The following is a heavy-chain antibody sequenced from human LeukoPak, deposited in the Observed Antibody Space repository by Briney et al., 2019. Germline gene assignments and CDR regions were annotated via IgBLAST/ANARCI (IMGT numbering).Heavy chain of an antibody. J-gene: IGHJ4*02. CDR3: ARDAGGTGTTTGEY. CDR2: IIPIFGTA. Sequence: GASVKVSCKASGGTFSSYAISWVRQAPGHGLEWMGRIIPIFGTANYAQKFQGRVTITTDESTSTAYMELSSLRSEDTAVYYCARDAGGTGTTTGEYWGQGTLVTVSS. V-gene: IGHV1-69*05. D-gene: IGHD4-17*01. CDR1: GGTFSSYA.